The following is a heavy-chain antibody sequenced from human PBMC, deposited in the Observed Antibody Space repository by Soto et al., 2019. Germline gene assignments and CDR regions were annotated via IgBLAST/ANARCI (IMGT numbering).Heavy chain of an antibody. CDR2: ISAYNGNT. CDR1: GYTFTSYG. V-gene: IGHV1-18*01. Sequence: QVQLLHSGAEVKKPGASVQVSCKASGYTFTSYGISLVRQAPGQGLEWMGWISAYNGNTNYAQKLQGRVTLTTDTSTSTAYMELRSLRSDDTAVYYGSRGGYENDAFDIWGQGPMVTVSS. J-gene: IGHJ3*02. D-gene: IGHD5-12*01. CDR3: SRGGYENDAFDI.